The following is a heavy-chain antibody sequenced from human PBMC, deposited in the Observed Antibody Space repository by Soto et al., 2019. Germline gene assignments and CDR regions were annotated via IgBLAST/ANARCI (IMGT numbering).Heavy chain of an antibody. D-gene: IGHD1-26*01. CDR2: ISAYNGDT. Sequence: ASVKVSCKASGYTFTSYGISWVRQAPGQGLEWMSWISAYNGDTNYAQKVQGRVTMTTDTSTSTAYMELRSLRSDDTAVYYCARVVGALGHWFDPWGQGTLVTVSS. CDR1: GYTFTSYG. J-gene: IGHJ5*02. V-gene: IGHV1-18*01. CDR3: ARVVGALGHWFDP.